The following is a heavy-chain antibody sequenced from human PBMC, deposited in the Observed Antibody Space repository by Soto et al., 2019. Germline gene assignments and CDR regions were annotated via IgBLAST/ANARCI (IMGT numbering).Heavy chain of an antibody. D-gene: IGHD3-22*01. V-gene: IGHV3-30*03. CDR1: GFTFSSYG. Sequence: QVQLVESGGGVVQPGRSLRLSCVASGFTFSSYGMDWVRQAPGKGLEWVAVISYDGTNKYYADSVKGRFTISRDNRNNTLYLQMNTLRPEDTAVDYCASPPRDYDSSGFYPFDSWGQGTLVTVSS. J-gene: IGHJ5*01. CDR2: ISYDGTNK. CDR3: ASPPRDYDSSGFYPFDS.